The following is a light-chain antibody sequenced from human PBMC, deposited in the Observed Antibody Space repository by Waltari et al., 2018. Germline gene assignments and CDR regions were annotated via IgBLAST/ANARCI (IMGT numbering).Light chain of an antibody. CDR1: QSLVHSDGNTY. CDR2: RVS. Sequence: DVVMTQSPLSLPVTLGQPASISCRSSQSLVHSDGNTYLNWFQQRPGQSPRRLFYRVSNRDSGVPDRLSGSGSGTDFTLKISRVEAADVGVYYCMQGTHWPWTFGQGTKVEIK. CDR3: MQGTHWPWT. V-gene: IGKV2-30*02. J-gene: IGKJ1*01.